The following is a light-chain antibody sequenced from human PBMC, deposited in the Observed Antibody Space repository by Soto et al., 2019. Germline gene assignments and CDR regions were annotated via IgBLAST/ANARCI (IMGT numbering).Light chain of an antibody. J-gene: IGKJ1*01. CDR2: GAS. CDR3: QQYGTSPPT. CDR1: QSVDSN. V-gene: IGKV3-20*01. Sequence: EIVMTQSPGTLSVSTGEGATLSCRASQSVDSNLAWYQQKPGQAPRLLIYGASTRATGIPDRFRGSGSGTEFTLTISRLEPEDFSVFYCQQYGTSPPTFGQGTKVDIK.